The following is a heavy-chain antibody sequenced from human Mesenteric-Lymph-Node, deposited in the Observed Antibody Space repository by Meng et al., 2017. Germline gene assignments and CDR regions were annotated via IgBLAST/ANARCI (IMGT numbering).Heavy chain of an antibody. V-gene: IGHV1-8*03. CDR3: ARGLAGRGGWFGELTPTIIRYYYYYGMDV. CDR2: MNPNSGNT. Sequence: ASVKVSCKASGYTFTSYDINWVRQATGQGLEWMGWMNPNSGNTGYAQKFQGRVTITRNTSISTAYMELSSLRSEDTAVYYCARGLAGRGGWFGELTPTIIRYYYYYGMDVWGQGTTVTVSS. D-gene: IGHD3-10*01. CDR1: GYTFTSYD. J-gene: IGHJ6*02.